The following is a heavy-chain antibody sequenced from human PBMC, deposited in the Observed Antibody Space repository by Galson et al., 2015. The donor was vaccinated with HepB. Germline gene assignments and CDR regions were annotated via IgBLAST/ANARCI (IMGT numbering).Heavy chain of an antibody. J-gene: IGHJ4*02. V-gene: IGHV3-23*01. CDR2: ISGFGGST. CDR1: GFTFSTSA. CDR3: AKGGHYSFYDY. D-gene: IGHD3-22*01. Sequence: SLRLSCAASGFTFSTSAMTWVRQAPGKGLEWVSTISGFGGSTFYADSVKGRFTISRDNFKNTLFLQMSSLRAEDTAVYYCAKGGHYSFYDYWGQGTLVTVSS.